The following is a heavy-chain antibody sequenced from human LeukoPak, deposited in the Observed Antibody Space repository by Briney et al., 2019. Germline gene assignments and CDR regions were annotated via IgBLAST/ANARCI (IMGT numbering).Heavy chain of an antibody. D-gene: IGHD5-18*01. CDR1: GYTFTSYG. CDR2: ISAYNGNT. V-gene: IGHV1-18*01. Sequence: GASVKVPCKASGYTFTSYGISWVRQAPGQGLEWMGWISAYNGNTNYAQKLQGRVTVTTDTSTSTAHMELRSLRSDDTAVYYCARDGLEAYSYVWWGQGTLVTVSS. J-gene: IGHJ4*02. CDR3: ARDGLEAYSYVW.